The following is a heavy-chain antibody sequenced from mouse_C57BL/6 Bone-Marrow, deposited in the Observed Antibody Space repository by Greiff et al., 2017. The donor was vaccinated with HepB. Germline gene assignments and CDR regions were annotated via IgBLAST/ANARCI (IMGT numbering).Heavy chain of an antibody. CDR3: ARDGYYWYFDV. CDR1: GSTFTSYT. V-gene: IGHV1-4*01. J-gene: IGHJ1*03. CDR2: INPSSGYT. Sequence: VQLQQSGAELARLGASVKMSCKASGSTFTSYTMHWVKQRPGQGLEWIGYINPSSGYTKYNQKFKDKATLTADKSSSTAYMQLSSLTSEDSAVYYCARDGYYWYFDVWGTGTTVTVSS. D-gene: IGHD2-3*01.